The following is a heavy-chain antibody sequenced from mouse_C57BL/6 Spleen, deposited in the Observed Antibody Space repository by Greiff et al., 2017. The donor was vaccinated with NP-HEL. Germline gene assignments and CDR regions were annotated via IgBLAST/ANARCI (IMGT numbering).Heavy chain of an antibody. V-gene: IGHV7-3*01. Sequence: EVKVVESGGGLVQPGGSLSLSCAASGFTFTDYYMSWVRQPPGKALEWLGFIRNKANGYTTEYSASVKGRFTISRDNSQSILYLQMNALRAEDSATYYCARYIGTATGWYFDVWGTGTTVTVSS. D-gene: IGHD1-2*01. CDR2: IRNKANGYTT. J-gene: IGHJ1*03. CDR3: ARYIGTATGWYFDV. CDR1: GFTFTDYY.